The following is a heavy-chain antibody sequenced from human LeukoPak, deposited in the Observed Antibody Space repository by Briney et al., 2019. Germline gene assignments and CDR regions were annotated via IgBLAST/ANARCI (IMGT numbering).Heavy chain of an antibody. CDR3: AKEVEMATISPPYFDY. CDR2: IRYDGSNK. D-gene: IGHD5-24*01. Sequence: PGGSLRLSCAASGFTFSSYGMHWVRQAPGKGLEWVAFIRYDGSNKYYADSVKGRFTISRDNSKNTLYLQMNSLRAEDTAVYYCAKEVEMATISPPYFDYWGQGTLVTVSS. J-gene: IGHJ4*02. CDR1: GFTFSSYG. V-gene: IGHV3-30*02.